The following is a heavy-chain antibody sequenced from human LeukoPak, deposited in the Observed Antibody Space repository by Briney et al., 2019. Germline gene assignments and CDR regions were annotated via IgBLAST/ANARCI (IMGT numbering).Heavy chain of an antibody. CDR3: ARDRYYYDSPISTSDY. D-gene: IGHD3-22*01. V-gene: IGHV3-7*01. CDR1: GFTFSSYW. Sequence: GGSLRLSCAASGFTFSSYWMSWVRQAPGKGLEWVANIKQDGSEKYYVDSVKGRFTISRDNAKNSLYLQINSLRAEDTAVYYCARDRYYYDSPISTSDYWGQGTLVTVSS. CDR2: IKQDGSEK. J-gene: IGHJ4*02.